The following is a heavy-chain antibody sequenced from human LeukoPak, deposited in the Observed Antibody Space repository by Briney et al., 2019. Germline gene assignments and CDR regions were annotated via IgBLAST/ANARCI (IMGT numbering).Heavy chain of an antibody. CDR3: AYTNHLTY. Sequence: QPGGSLRLSCAASGLTFSGQRMNWVRQAPGQGLEWVANIKYDGSEEYYADSVKGRFTISRDNAKNSLSLQMNYVRAGDTAIYYCAYTNHLTYWGQGALVTVSS. D-gene: IGHD3-16*01. J-gene: IGHJ4*02. CDR2: IKYDGSEE. V-gene: IGHV3-7*01. CDR1: GLTFSGQR.